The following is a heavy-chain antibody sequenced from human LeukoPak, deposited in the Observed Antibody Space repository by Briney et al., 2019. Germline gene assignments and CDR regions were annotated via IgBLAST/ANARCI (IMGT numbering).Heavy chain of an antibody. Sequence: GGSLRLSCAASGFTFSSYGMHWVRQAPGKGLEWVAVISYDGTNKYYADSVKGRFTFSRDNSKNTLYLQMNSLRPDDTAAYYCAKGKDYYDSSGYYYTNAFDIWGQGTMVTVSS. D-gene: IGHD3-22*01. CDR3: AKGKDYYDSSGYYYTNAFDI. CDR2: ISYDGTNK. J-gene: IGHJ3*02. V-gene: IGHV3-30*18. CDR1: GFTFSSYG.